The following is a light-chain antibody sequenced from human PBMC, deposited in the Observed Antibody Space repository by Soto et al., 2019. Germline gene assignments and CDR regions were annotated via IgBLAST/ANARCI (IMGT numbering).Light chain of an antibody. CDR1: QGISNY. V-gene: IGKV1-27*01. Sequence: DIQMTQSPSSLSASVGDRVTITCRASQGISNYLAWYQQKPGKVPKLLIYAASTLQSGVPSRFSGSGSGTEFTLTINSLQSEDSAVYYCQQHNQWPITFGQGPRPEIK. CDR3: QQHNQWPIT. CDR2: AAS. J-gene: IGKJ5*01.